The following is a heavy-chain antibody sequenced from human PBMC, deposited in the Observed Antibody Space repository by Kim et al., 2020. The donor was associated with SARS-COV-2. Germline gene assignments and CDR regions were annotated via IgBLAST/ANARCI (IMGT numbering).Heavy chain of an antibody. V-gene: IGHV4-4*07. CDR1: GGSISSYY. J-gene: IGHJ6*03. CDR3: ARDREDSSSSYYYYMDV. CDR2: IYTSGST. Sequence: SETLSLTCTVSGGSISSYYWSWIRQPAGKGLEWIGRIYTSGSTNYNPSLKSRVTMSVDTSKNQFSLKLSSVTAADTAVYYCARDREDSSSSYYYYMDVWGKGTTVTVSS. D-gene: IGHD6-6*01.